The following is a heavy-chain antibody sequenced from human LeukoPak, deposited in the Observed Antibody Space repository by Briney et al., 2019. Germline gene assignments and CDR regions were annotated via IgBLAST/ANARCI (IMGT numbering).Heavy chain of an antibody. D-gene: IGHD4-17*01. Sequence: EPSDTLSLTCAVSGYSISSSNYWAWIRQPPGKGLAWIGHIYYSGSIYYNPSLKSRVTMSVDTSKNQFSLKLSSVTAVDTAVYYCARKATTGPTKAAFDIWGQGTMVTVSS. V-gene: IGHV4-28*05. CDR1: GYSISSSNY. CDR3: ARKATTGPTKAAFDI. CDR2: IYYSGSI. J-gene: IGHJ3*02.